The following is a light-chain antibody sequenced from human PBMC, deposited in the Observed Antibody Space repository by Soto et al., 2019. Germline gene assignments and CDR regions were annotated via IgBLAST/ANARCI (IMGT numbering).Light chain of an antibody. CDR3: QQYDSSLT. Sequence: IGMTQYPATLSVSPGERATLSCRASQSVRDNIAWYQQKPGQAPRLLIYSGSTRATGVPARFSGSGSGTEFTLTISSLQSEDFAVYYCQQYDSSLTFGGGTKVDIK. CDR1: QSVRDN. CDR2: SGS. V-gene: IGKV3-15*01. J-gene: IGKJ4*01.